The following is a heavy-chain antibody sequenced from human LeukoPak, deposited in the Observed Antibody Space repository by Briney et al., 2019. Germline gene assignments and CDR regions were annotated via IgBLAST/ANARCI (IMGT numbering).Heavy chain of an antibody. V-gene: IGHV1-24*01. J-gene: IGHJ4*02. Sequence: ASVTVSCKVSGYTPTELSLHWVRQAPGKGLEWMGGFDTEDGETMYAHTFKGRVTMTEDTSTDTAYIELSSLRSEDTAVYYCATGGYLTARWGQGTLVTVSS. CDR3: ATGGYLTAR. CDR2: FDTEDGET. D-gene: IGHD1-1*01. CDR1: GYTPTELS.